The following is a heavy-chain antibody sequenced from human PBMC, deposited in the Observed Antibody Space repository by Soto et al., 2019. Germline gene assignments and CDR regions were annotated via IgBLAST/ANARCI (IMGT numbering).Heavy chain of an antibody. CDR3: ARPFFRTGIAARY. D-gene: IGHD6-13*01. J-gene: IGHJ4*02. CDR1: GYTFTSYA. V-gene: IGHV1-3*01. Sequence: QVQLVQSGAEVKKPGASVKVSCKASGYTFTSYAMHWVRQAPGQRLEWMGWINAGNGNTKYSQKFQGRVTITRDTSGSTAYMELSSLRSEDTAVYYCARPFFRTGIAARYWGQGTLVTVSS. CDR2: INAGNGNT.